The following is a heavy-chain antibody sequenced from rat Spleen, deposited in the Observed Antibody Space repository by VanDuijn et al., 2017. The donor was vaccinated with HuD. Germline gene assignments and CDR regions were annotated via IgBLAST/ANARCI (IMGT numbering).Heavy chain of an antibody. CDR3: ARPNYPGFNYFDY. J-gene: IGHJ2*01. CDR1: GFTFSDYY. Sequence: EVQLVESYGGLVQPGGSLKLSCAASGFTFSDYYMAWVRQAPTKGLEWVATISYDGSKTYYRDSVKGRFTISRDNAKTTLYLQMDSLRSEDTATYYCARPNYPGFNYFDYWGQGVMVTVSS. D-gene: IGHD1-4*01. CDR2: ISYDGSKT. V-gene: IGHV5-29*01.